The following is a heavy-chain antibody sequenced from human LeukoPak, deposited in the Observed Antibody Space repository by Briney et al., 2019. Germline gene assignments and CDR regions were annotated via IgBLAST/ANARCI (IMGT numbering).Heavy chain of an antibody. J-gene: IGHJ4*02. CDR2: IIPVFGIA. D-gene: IGHD3-22*01. CDR3: ASGGYYDSSGYYEGEFDY. V-gene: IGHV1-69*04. CDR1: GGTFSSYA. Sequence: SVKVSCKASGGTFSSYAISWVRQAPGQGLEWMGRIIPVFGIANYAQKFQGRVTITADKSTSTAYMELSSLRSEDTAVYYCASGGYYDSSGYYEGEFDYWGQGTLVTVSS.